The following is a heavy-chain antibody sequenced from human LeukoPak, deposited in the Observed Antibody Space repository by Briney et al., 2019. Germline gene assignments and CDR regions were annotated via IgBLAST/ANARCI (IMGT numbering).Heavy chain of an antibody. J-gene: IGHJ4*02. CDR1: GFTFTGYY. CDR3: ARFSSGWYEGDY. Sequence: ASVTVSCKASGFTFTGYYMHWVRQAPGQGLEWMGWIHPNSGGTNYAQKFQGRVTMTRDTSITTAYMELSRLRSDDTAVYYCARFSSGWYEGDYWGQGTLVTVSS. V-gene: IGHV1-2*02. CDR2: IHPNSGGT. D-gene: IGHD6-19*01.